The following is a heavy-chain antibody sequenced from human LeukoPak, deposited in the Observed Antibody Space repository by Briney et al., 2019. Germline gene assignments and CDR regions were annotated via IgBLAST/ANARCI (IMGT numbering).Heavy chain of an antibody. D-gene: IGHD1-26*01. J-gene: IGHJ5*02. CDR3: TRDSGTYNWFDP. V-gene: IGHV3-73*01. Sequence: GGSLRLSCAASGFTFSGSAIHWVRQSSGKGLEWVGQIDKEDKGYATATAYAASVKRRFTIYRDDSINTAYLQMKSRKPEDTALYYCTRDSGTYNWFDPWGQGTLVTVSS. CDR1: GFTFSGSA. CDR2: IDKEDKGYATAT.